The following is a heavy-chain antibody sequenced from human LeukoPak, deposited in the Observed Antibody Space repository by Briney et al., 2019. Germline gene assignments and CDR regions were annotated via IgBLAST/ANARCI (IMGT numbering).Heavy chain of an antibody. J-gene: IGHJ4*02. D-gene: IGHD5-24*01. CDR1: GGTFSSYA. V-gene: IGHV1-69*13. Sequence: ASVKVSCKASGGTFSSYAISWVRQAPGQGLEWMGGIIPIFGTANYAQKFQGRVTITADESTSTAYMELSSLRSEDTAVYYCAREGDGYKGAVDYWGQGTLVTVSS. CDR3: AREGDGYKGAVDY. CDR2: IIPIFGTA.